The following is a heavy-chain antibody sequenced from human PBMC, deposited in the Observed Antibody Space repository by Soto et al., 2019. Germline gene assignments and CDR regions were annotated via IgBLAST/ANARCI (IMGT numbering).Heavy chain of an antibody. J-gene: IGHJ4*02. CDR3: AKCTNGVCYV. CDR2: IYYSGST. CDR1: GGSISSYY. V-gene: IGHV4-59*07. D-gene: IGHD2-8*01. Sequence: PSDTLALTCTPSGGSISSYYWTSIRQPPGKGREWIGYIYYSGSTNYNPPLKSRVTISVDTSKNPVSLKLSSVTAADTAVYYCAKCTNGVCYVWGQGTLVTVSS.